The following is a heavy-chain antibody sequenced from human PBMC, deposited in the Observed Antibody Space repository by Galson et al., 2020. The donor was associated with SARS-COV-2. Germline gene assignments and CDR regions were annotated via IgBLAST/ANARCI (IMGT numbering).Heavy chain of an antibody. J-gene: IGHJ6*02. Sequence: GGSLRLSCAASGFTFSSYAMSWVRQAPGKGLEWVSAISGSGGSTYYADSVKGRFTISRDNSKNTLYLQMNSLRAEDTAVYYCAKCADYDILTGTWTYYYYYGMDVWGQGTTVTVS. V-gene: IGHV3-23*01. CDR3: AKCADYDILTGTWTYYYYYGMDV. CDR2: ISGSGGST. CDR1: GFTFSSYA. D-gene: IGHD3-9*01.